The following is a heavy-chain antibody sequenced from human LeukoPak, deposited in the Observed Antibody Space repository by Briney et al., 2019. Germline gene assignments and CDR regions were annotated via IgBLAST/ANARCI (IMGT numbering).Heavy chain of an antibody. CDR2: ISPYNGDT. V-gene: IGHV1-18*01. CDR3: ARGASFSTSLYYYYYYMDV. Sequence: ASVKVSCKASGYTFTTYGISWVRQAPGQGLEWMGWISPYNGDTNYAQKLQGRVTMTTDTSTSTAYRELRSLRADDTAVYFCARGASFSTSLYYYYYYMDVWAKGTAVTVSS. D-gene: IGHD2-2*01. J-gene: IGHJ6*03. CDR1: GYTFTTYG.